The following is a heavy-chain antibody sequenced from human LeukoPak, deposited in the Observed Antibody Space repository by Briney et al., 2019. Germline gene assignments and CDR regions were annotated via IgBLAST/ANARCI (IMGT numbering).Heavy chain of an antibody. D-gene: IGHD6-19*01. Sequence: GGSLRLPCAASGFTFSSYGMHWVRQAPGKGLEWVAFIRYDGSNKYYADSVKGRFTISRDNSKNTLYLQMNSLRAEDTAVYYCAKALSAVAVAWGQGTLVTVSS. CDR1: GFTFSSYG. CDR3: AKALSAVAVA. V-gene: IGHV3-30*02. CDR2: IRYDGSNK. J-gene: IGHJ5*02.